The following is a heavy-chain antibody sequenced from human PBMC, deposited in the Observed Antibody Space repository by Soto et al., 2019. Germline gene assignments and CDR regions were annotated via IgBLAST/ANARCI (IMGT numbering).Heavy chain of an antibody. CDR3: AKRPRGYSYGGQYYFDY. CDR1: GFTFSSYA. J-gene: IGHJ4*02. Sequence: EVQLLESGGGLVQPGGSLRLSCAASGFTFSSYAMSWVRQAPGKGLEWVSAISGSGGSTYYADSVKGRFTISRDNSKNTLYLQMNSLRAEDTAVYYCAKRPRGYSYGGQYYFDYWGQGTLVTVSS. CDR2: ISGSGGST. D-gene: IGHD5-18*01. V-gene: IGHV3-23*01.